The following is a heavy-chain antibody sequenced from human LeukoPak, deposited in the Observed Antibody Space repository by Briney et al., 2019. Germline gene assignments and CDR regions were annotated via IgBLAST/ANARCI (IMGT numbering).Heavy chain of an antibody. CDR3: ARASDFWSGYPAAGSFDY. CDR2: IIPILGIA. V-gene: IGHV1-69*04. D-gene: IGHD3-3*01. Sequence: ASVTVSCKASGGTFSSYAISWVRQAPGQGLEWMGRIIPILGIANYAQKFQGRVTITADKSTSTAYMELSSLRSEDTAVYYCARASDFWSGYPAAGSFDYWGQGTLVTVSS. CDR1: GGTFSSYA. J-gene: IGHJ4*02.